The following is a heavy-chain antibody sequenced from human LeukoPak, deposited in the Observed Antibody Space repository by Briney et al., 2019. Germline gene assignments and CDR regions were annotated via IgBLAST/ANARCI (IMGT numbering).Heavy chain of an antibody. Sequence: SVTVSCKASGGTFSSYAISWVRQAPGQGLEWMGRIIPILGIANYAQKFQGRVTITADKSTSTAYMELSSLRSEDTAVYYCARPGYSGYDSRIGDAFDIWGQGTMVTVSS. CDR3: ARPGYSGYDSRIGDAFDI. J-gene: IGHJ3*02. V-gene: IGHV1-69*04. CDR1: GGTFSSYA. CDR2: IIPILGIA. D-gene: IGHD5-12*01.